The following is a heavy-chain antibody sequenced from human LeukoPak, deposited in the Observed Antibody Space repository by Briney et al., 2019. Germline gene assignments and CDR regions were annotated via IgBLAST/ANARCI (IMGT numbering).Heavy chain of an antibody. J-gene: IGHJ3*02. CDR2: IYTSGST. CDR1: GGSISSYY. D-gene: IGHD3-3*01. Sequence: SETLSLTCTVSGGSISSYYWNWNRQSAGRGLEWIGRIYTSGSTNYNPSLKSRVTMSVDTSKNQFSLKVSSVTAADTAVYYCARDDFWSGYRAFDIWGQGTTVTVSS. CDR3: ARDDFWSGYRAFDI. V-gene: IGHV4-4*07.